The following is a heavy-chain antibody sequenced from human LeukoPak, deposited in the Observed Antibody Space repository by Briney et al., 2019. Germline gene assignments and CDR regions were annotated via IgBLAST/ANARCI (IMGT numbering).Heavy chain of an antibody. Sequence: SVKVSCKASGGTFSSYAISWVRQAPGQGLEWMGGIIPIFGTANYAQKFQGRVTITTDESTSTACMELSSLRSEDTAVYYCARVAKPLDYFDYWGQGTLVTVSS. CDR2: IIPIFGTA. V-gene: IGHV1-69*05. D-gene: IGHD5-12*01. CDR3: ARVAKPLDYFDY. CDR1: GGTFSSYA. J-gene: IGHJ4*02.